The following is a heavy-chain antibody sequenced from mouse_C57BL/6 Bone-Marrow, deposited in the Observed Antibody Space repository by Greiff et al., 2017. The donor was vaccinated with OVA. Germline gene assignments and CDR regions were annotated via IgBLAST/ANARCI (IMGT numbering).Heavy chain of an antibody. J-gene: IGHJ3*01. CDR1: GFTFSDYG. V-gene: IGHV5-17*01. Sequence: EVQLVESGGGLVKPGGSLKLSCAASGFTFSDYGMHWVRQAPEKGLEWVAYISSGSSTIYYADTVKGRFTIYRDNAKNTLFLQMTSLRSEDTAMYYCARDDGTWFAYWGQGTLVTVSA. CDR3: ARDDGTWFAY. CDR2: ISSGSSTI. D-gene: IGHD2-12*01.